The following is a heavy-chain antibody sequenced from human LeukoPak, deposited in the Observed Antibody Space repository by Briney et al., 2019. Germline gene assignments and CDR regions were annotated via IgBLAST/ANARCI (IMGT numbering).Heavy chain of an antibody. D-gene: IGHD6-19*01. CDR2: INHSGST. Sequence: SGTLSLTCAVYGGSFSGYYWSWIRQPPGKGLEWIGEINHSGSTNYNPSLKSRVTISVDTSKNQFSLKLSSVTAADTAVYYCARYYGHSSGWYRGFDPGGQGPRVTVSS. J-gene: IGHJ5*02. CDR1: GGSFSGYY. V-gene: IGHV4-34*01. CDR3: ARYYGHSSGWYRGFDP.